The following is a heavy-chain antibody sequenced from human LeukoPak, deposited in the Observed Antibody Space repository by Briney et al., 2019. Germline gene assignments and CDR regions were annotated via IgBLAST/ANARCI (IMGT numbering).Heavy chain of an antibody. J-gene: IGHJ4*02. D-gene: IGHD3-9*01. CDR1: GFTFSNYW. V-gene: IGHV3-74*01. CDR2: INPDGSYT. Sequence: GGSLRLSCAASGFTFSNYWMHWVRQSPGKGLGWVSRINPDGSYTSYADSVKGPFTISRDNAKNTLYLQMNSLRAEDTAAYYCARDMTGPVDYWGQGTLVTVSS. CDR3: ARDMTGPVDY.